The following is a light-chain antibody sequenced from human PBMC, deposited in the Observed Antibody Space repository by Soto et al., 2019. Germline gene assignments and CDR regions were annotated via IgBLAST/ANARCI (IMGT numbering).Light chain of an antibody. CDR3: QQYYNWPRT. V-gene: IGKV3-20*01. J-gene: IGKJ5*01. Sequence: EIVLTQSPGTLSLSPGERVTLSCRASQSFSSTYLAWYQQKPGQAPRLLIYGASSRAAGIPDRFSGSGSGTDFTLAINSLQAEDCAVYYCQQYYNWPRTFGQGTRLEIK. CDR2: GAS. CDR1: QSFSSTY.